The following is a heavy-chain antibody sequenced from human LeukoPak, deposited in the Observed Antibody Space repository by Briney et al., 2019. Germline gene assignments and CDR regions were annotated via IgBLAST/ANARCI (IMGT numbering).Heavy chain of an antibody. CDR1: GFTFSTYN. CDR3: ARDLGGPRPGELLRVFDY. D-gene: IGHD3-10*01. Sequence: PGGPLRLSCAASGFTFSTYNMNWVRQAPGKGLEWVSSITSSSSYIYYADSVKGRFTISRDNAKNSLYLQMNSLRAEDTAVYYCARDLGGPRPGELLRVFDYWGQGTLDTVSS. CDR2: ITSSSSYI. J-gene: IGHJ4*02. V-gene: IGHV3-21*01.